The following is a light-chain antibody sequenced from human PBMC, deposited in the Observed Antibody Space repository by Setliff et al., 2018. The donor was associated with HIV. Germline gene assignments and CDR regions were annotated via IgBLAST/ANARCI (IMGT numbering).Light chain of an antibody. CDR2: DVS. CDR1: SSDIGAYNY. Sequence: QSVLTQSASVSGSLGQSITISCSGTSSDIGAYNYVSWYQQHPVKAPRLIIYDVSNRPSGVSNRFSGSKSGNTASLTISGLQAEDEADYYCSSYTSRRTPVFGTGTKVTVL. J-gene: IGLJ1*01. CDR3: SSYTSRRTPV. V-gene: IGLV2-14*03.